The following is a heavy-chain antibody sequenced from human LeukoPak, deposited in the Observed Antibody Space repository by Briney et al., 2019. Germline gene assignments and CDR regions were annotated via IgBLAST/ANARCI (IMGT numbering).Heavy chain of an antibody. V-gene: IGHV4-34*01. D-gene: IGHD3-10*01. CDR2: INHSGST. CDR3: ARRYYGSGSYYPSHIQH. CDR1: GGSFSGYY. J-gene: IGHJ1*01. Sequence: PSETLSLTCAVYGGSFSGYYLSWIRQPPGKGLEWIGEINHSGSTNYNPSLKSRVTISVDTSKNQFYLKLSYVTAADTAVYYCARRYYGSGSYYPSHIQHWGQGTLVTVSS.